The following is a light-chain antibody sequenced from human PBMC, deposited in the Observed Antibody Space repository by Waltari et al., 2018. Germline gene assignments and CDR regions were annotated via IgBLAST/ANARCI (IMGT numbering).Light chain of an antibody. J-gene: IGKJ4*01. CDR1: QSVSYY. V-gene: IGKV3-11*01. CDR3: QQRTNWPLT. Sequence: EVVLTQSPDTLSLSPGERATLSCRASQSVSYYLAWYQQKPGQAPRLLIYDASNRATGIPARFSGSGSGTDFTLTISSLEPEDFAVYYCQQRTNWPLTFGGGTKVEI. CDR2: DAS.